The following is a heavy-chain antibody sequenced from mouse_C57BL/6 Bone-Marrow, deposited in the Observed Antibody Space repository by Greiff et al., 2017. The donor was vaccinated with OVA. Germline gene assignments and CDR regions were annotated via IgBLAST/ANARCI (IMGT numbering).Heavy chain of an antibody. CDR2: ISNGGGST. J-gene: IGHJ3*01. Sequence: DVKLVESGGGLVQPGGSLKLSCAASGFTFSDYYMYWVRQTPEKRLEWVAYISNGGGSTYYPDTVKGRFTISRDNAKNTLYLQMSRLKSEDTAMYYCARHGGYYGGFAYWGQGTLVTVSA. CDR1: GFTFSDYY. D-gene: IGHD1-1*01. V-gene: IGHV5-12*01. CDR3: ARHGGYYGGFAY.